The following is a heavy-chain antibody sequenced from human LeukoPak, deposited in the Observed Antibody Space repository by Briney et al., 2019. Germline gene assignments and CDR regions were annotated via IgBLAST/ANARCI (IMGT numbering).Heavy chain of an antibody. J-gene: IGHJ4*02. CDR2: ISYDGSNK. CDR1: GFTFSSYA. V-gene: IGHV3-30-3*01. D-gene: IGHD3-9*01. CDR3: ARNYDILTGYLDY. Sequence: GGSLRLSCAASGFTFSSYAMHWVRQAPGKGLEWVAVISYDGSNKYYADSVKGRFTISRDNSKNTLYLQMNSLRAEDTAVYYCARNYDILTGYLDYWGQGTLVTVSS.